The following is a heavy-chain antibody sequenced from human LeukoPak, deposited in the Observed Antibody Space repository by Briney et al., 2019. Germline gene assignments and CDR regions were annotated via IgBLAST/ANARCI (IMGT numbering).Heavy chain of an antibody. CDR1: GYSISSGYY. J-gene: IGHJ4*02. V-gene: IGHV4-38-2*02. CDR3: ARGLSGYPTGGNY. D-gene: IGHD3-22*01. CDR2: INHSGST. Sequence: SETLSLTCTVSGYSISSGYYWGWIRQPPGKGLEWIGEINHSGSTNYNPSLKSRVTISVDTSKNQFSLKLSSVTAADTAVYYCARGLSGYPTGGNYWGQGTLVTVSS.